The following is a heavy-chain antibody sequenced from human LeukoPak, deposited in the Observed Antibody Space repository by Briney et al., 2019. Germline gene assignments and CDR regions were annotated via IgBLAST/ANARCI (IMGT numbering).Heavy chain of an antibody. J-gene: IGHJ3*02. CDR3: ARELGVGVIGDAFDM. Sequence: GASVKVSCKASGYTFTSYYMHWVRQAPGQGLEWMGIINPSGGSTSYAQKFQGRVTMTRDTSTSTVYMELSSLRSEDTAVYYCARELGVGVIGDAFDMWGQGTMVTVSS. D-gene: IGHD3-22*01. CDR1: GYTFTSYY. CDR2: INPSGGST. V-gene: IGHV1-46*01.